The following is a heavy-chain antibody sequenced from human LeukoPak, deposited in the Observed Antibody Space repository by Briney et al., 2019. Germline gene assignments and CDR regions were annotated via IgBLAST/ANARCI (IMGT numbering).Heavy chain of an antibody. CDR2: ISSGSSAI. V-gene: IGHV3-21*01. J-gene: IGHJ4*02. CDR1: GFTFTIYI. D-gene: IGHD4-17*01. Sequence: GGSLRLSCEASGFTFTIYIMTWVRRVPGKGLEWVSIISSGSSAIFSADALKGRFTISRDDAKNLLYLDMNSLRAEDTAVYYCARGHTAVTRHFDFWGQGTLVTVSS. CDR3: ARGHTAVTRHFDF.